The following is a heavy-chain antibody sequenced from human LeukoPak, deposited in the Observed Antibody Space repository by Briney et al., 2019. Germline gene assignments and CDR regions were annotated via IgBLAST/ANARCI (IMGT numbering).Heavy chain of an antibody. CDR3: ARVRGSYHFDY. V-gene: IGHV3-48*01. Sequence: GGSLRLSCAASGFTFSGYSMNWVRQAPGKGLEWVSYVTSSSSAIYYADSVKGRFTISRDNAKNSLYLQMNSLRAEDTAVYYCARVRGSYHFDYWGQGTLVTVSS. CDR1: GFTFSGYS. J-gene: IGHJ4*02. D-gene: IGHD1-26*01. CDR2: VTSSSSAI.